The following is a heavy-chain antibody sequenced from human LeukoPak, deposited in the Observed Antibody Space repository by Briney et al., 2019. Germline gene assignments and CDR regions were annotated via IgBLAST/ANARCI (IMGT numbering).Heavy chain of an antibody. D-gene: IGHD2-15*01. J-gene: IGHJ5*02. CDR2: FSWSCGIT. Sequence: GGSLILSCSASVFTFSSYAISWVPQAPGKGVEWVSAFSWSCGITYYADTVKGRFTISRDNSKNTLYLKMNSLRAEDTAVYYCAKDYCSGGSCSNWFDPWGQGTLVTVSS. V-gene: IGHV3-23*01. CDR3: AKDYCSGGSCSNWFDP. CDR1: VFTFSSYA.